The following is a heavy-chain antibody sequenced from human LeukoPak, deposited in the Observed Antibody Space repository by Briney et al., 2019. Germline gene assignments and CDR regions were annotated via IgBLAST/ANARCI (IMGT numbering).Heavy chain of an antibody. CDR3: ARGRLIYGSGTYFRY. Sequence: SETLSLTCTVSGGSLSSYYWSWIRQPPGKGLEWIGYIYYSGGAKYNPSLKSRVTISVDTSKNQFSLKQSSVTAADTAVYYCARGRLIYGSGTYFRYWGQGTLVTVSS. D-gene: IGHD3-10*01. V-gene: IGHV4-59*12. CDR1: GGSLSSYY. CDR2: IYYSGGA. J-gene: IGHJ4*02.